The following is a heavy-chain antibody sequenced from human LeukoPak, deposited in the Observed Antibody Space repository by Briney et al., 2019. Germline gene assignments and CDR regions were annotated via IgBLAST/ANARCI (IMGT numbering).Heavy chain of an antibody. Sequence: GGSLRLSCAASGFTFSSYEMNWVRQAPGKGLEWVSYISSSGSTIYYADSVKGRFAISRDNAKNSLYLQMNSLRAEGTAVYYCARFPGPFDYWGQGTLVTVSS. D-gene: IGHD2-8*02. V-gene: IGHV3-48*03. CDR2: ISSSGSTI. CDR1: GFTFSSYE. CDR3: ARFPGPFDY. J-gene: IGHJ4*02.